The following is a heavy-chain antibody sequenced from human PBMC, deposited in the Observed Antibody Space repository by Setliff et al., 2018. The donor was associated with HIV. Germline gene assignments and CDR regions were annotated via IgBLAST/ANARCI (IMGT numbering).Heavy chain of an antibody. CDR2: MSPKNNGS. CDR3: ARGRYNSRIDV. Sequence: GASVKVSCKASGYTFTGYYMHWVRQAPGQGLEWMGWMSPKNNGSGFAQKFQARLIMTWNTSTNTAYMELRSLTSDDTAIYYCARGRYNSRIDVWGQGTTVTVSS. J-gene: IGHJ6*02. V-gene: IGHV1-2*02. D-gene: IGHD5-18*01. CDR1: GYTFTGYY.